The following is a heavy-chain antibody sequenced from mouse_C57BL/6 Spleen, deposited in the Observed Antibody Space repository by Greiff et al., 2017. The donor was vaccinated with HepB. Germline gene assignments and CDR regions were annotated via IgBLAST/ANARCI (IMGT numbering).Heavy chain of an antibody. V-gene: IGHV1-18*01. CDR1: GYTFTDYN. J-gene: IGHJ4*01. CDR2: INPNNGGT. CDR3: ARRDDYDGTYYAMDY. D-gene: IGHD2-4*01. Sequence: EVQLQQSGPELVKPGASVKIPCKASGYTFTDYNMDWVKQSHGKSLEWIGDINPNNGGTIYNQKFKGKATLTVDKSSSTAYMELRSLTSEDTAVYYCARRDDYDGTYYAMDYWGQGTSVTVSS.